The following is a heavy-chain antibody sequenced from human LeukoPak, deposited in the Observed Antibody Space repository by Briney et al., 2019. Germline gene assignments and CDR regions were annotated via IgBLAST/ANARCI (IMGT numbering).Heavy chain of an antibody. V-gene: IGHV3-48*03. CDR1: GFTFGTYE. D-gene: IGHD1-26*01. J-gene: IGHJ4*02. CDR2: ISISGSTI. Sequence: GGSLRLSCAASGFTFGTYEMNWVRQAPGKGLEWVSYISISGSTIYYADSVKGRFTISRDNAKNSLYLQMNSLRAEDTAVYYCASAPYSGSYYHQAGGYWGQGTLVTVSS. CDR3: ASAPYSGSYYHQAGGY.